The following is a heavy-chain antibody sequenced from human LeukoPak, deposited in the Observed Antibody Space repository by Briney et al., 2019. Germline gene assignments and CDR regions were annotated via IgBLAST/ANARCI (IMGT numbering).Heavy chain of an antibody. CDR1: GFTFSSYS. CDR2: ISWNSGSI. V-gene: IGHV3-9*01. CDR3: AKEITPRYYYDSSGAYYFDY. J-gene: IGHJ4*02. Sequence: GGSLRLSCAASGFTFSSYSMNWVRQAPGKGLEWVSGISWNSGSIGYADSVKGRFTISRDNAKNSLYLQMNSLRAEDTALYYCAKEITPRYYYDSSGAYYFDYWGQGTLVTVSS. D-gene: IGHD3-22*01.